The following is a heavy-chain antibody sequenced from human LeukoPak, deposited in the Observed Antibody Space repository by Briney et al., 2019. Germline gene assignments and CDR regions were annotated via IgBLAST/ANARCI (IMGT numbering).Heavy chain of an antibody. CDR1: GFTVSSNY. J-gene: IGHJ3*02. V-gene: IGHV3-66*01. CDR2: IYSGGST. Sequence: PGGSLRLSCAASGFTVSSNYMSWVRQAPGKGLEWVSVIYSGGSTYYADSVKGRFTISRDNSKNTLYLQMNSLRAEDTAVYYCARVNYYGSGSYYSTRPPAGAFDIWGQGTMVTVSS. CDR3: ARVNYYGSGSYYSTRPPAGAFDI. D-gene: IGHD3-10*01.